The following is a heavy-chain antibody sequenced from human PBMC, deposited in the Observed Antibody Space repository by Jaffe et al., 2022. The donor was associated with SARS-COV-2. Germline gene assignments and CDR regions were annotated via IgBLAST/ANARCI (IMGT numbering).Heavy chain of an antibody. J-gene: IGHJ4*02. D-gene: IGHD3-10*01. CDR3: ARGRGDY. CDR1: GFTFSSHW. Sequence: EVQLVESGGGLVQPGGSLRLSCAASGFTFSSHWMSWVRQAPGKGLEWMAIIKQDGSEKNYVDSVKGRFTISRDNAKNSLYLQMNSLRVEDTAVYYCARGRGDYWGQGTLVTVSS. CDR2: IKQDGSEK. V-gene: IGHV3-7*01.